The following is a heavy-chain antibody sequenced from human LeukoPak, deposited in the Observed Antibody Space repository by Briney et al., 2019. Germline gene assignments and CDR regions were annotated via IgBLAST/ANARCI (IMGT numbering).Heavy chain of an antibody. CDR3: ARGLHGGVDY. J-gene: IGHJ4*02. Sequence: PGGSLRLSCAASGFTFSSYDVHWVRRATGKGLERVSAIGTAGDTYYPGSVKGRFTISRENAKNSLYLQMNSLRAGDTAVYYCARGLHGGVDYWGQGTLVTVSS. D-gene: IGHD3-16*01. V-gene: IGHV3-13*01. CDR1: GFTFSSYD. CDR2: IGTAGDT.